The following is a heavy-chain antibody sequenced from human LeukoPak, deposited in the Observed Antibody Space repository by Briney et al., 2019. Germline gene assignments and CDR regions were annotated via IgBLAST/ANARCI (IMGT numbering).Heavy chain of an antibody. CDR2: IHYSGSA. CDR1: GGSISSYY. D-gene: IGHD2-15*01. Sequence: SETLSLTCTVSGGSISSYYWSWIRQPPGKGLEWIGYIHYSGSANYNPSLKSRVTISGDTSQNQFSLKLNSVTAADTAMYYCARAFGCYPGICGFDIWGQGTMVTVSS. CDR3: ARAFGCYPGICGFDI. V-gene: IGHV4-59*01. J-gene: IGHJ3*02.